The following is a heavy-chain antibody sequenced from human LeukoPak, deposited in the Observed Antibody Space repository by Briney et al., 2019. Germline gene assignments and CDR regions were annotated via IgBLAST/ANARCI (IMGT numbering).Heavy chain of an antibody. CDR3: ASEPRWRHNCYLGHG. CDR1: GYSILSGIY. D-gene: IGHD2-21*02. J-gene: IGHJ6*04. Sequence: PSETLSLTCTLCGYSILSGIYWGRIRQTPGKGLEGLGSVSHNTGASYNPSFKRRVTISLDTSKNPFSLTLPPVTAAHTAVYFCASEPRWRHNCYLGHGWGNGPSVAVSS. V-gene: IGHV4-38-2*02. CDR2: VSHNTGA.